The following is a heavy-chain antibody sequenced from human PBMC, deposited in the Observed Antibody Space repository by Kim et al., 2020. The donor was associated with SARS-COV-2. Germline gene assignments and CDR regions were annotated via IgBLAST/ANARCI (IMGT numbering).Heavy chain of an antibody. CDR2: ISTDGTNK. CDR3: ARDRPFSGSYRLYDY. D-gene: IGHD1-26*01. J-gene: IGHJ4*02. V-gene: IGHV3-30-3*01. CDR1: GFTFSTYS. Sequence: GGSLRLSCAASGFTFSTYSIHWVRQSPGKGLEWVAIISTDGTNKYYADSVKGRFTISRDDSQNTLFLQMNSLRGEDTAVYYCARDRPFSGSYRLYDYWGQGTLVTVSS.